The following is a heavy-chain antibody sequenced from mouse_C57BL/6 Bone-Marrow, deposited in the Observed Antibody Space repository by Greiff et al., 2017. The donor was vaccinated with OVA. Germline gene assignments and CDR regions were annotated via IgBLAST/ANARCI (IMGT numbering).Heavy chain of an antibody. CDR1: GYTFTSYW. V-gene: IGHV1-69*01. CDR3: ARTYGNYYFDY. D-gene: IGHD2-1*01. Sequence: QVQLQQPGAELVMPGASVKLTCKASGYTFTSYWMHWVKQRPGQGLEWIGEIDPSDSYTNYNQKFKGKSTLTVDKSSSTAYMMLSSLTSDNSAVYYCARTYGNYYFDYWGQGTTLTVSS. J-gene: IGHJ2*01. CDR2: IDPSDSYT.